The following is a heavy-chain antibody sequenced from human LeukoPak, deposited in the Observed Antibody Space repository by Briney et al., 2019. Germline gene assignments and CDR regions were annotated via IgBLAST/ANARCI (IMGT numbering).Heavy chain of an antibody. CDR2: ISGSGGST. Sequence: GGTLRLSCAASGFTFSSYGMSWVRQAPGKGLEWVSAISGSGGSTYYADSVKGRFTISRDNSKNTLYLQMNSLRAEDTAVYYCAKSTNYYYYYMDVWGKGTTVTISS. V-gene: IGHV3-23*01. J-gene: IGHJ6*03. CDR1: GFTFSSYG. CDR3: AKSTNYYYYYMDV.